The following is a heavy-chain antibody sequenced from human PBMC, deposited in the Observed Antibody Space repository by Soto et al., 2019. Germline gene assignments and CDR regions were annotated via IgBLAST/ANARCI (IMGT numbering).Heavy chain of an antibody. CDR1: GGSISSYY. J-gene: IGHJ5*02. CDR2: IYYSGST. Sequence: PSETLSLTCTVSGGSISSYYWSWIRQPPGKGLEWIGYIYYSGSTNYNPSLKSRVTISVDTSKNQFSLKLSSVTAADTAVYYCARHLPPPVVTIFGVVTKTYNWFDPWGQGTLVTVSS. CDR3: ARHLPPPVVTIFGVVTKTYNWFDP. V-gene: IGHV4-59*08. D-gene: IGHD3-3*01.